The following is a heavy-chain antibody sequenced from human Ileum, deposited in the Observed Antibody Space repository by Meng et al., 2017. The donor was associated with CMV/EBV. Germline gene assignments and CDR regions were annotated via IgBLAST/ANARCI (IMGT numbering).Heavy chain of an antibody. CDR3: AKDLYGGEIYYNVRLGDNPFHV. D-gene: IGHD3-10*01. V-gene: IGHV3-9*01. J-gene: IGHJ3*01. Sequence: GGSLRLSCEASGFTFNDYAMHWVRQIPGKGLEWVSGINWNSGKIGYANSVKGRFTISRDNAKNSLYLQMNSLRTEDTALYYCAKDLYGGEIYYNVRLGDNPFHVWGQGTMVAVSS. CDR2: INWNSGKI. CDR1: GFTFNDYA.